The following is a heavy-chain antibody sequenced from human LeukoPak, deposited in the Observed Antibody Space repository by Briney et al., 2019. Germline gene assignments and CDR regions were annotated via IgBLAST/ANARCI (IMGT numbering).Heavy chain of an antibody. D-gene: IGHD2-8*01. CDR2: ISSGSSTI. Sequence: GGFLRLSCTASGFTFSSYEMNWVRQAPGRGLEWVSYISSGSSTIYYADSVKGRFTISRDNARNSLYLQMNSLRAEDTAVYYCARDALFYKGGFDYWGQGTLVTVSS. CDR1: GFTFSSYE. J-gene: IGHJ4*02. CDR3: ARDALFYKGGFDY. V-gene: IGHV3-48*03.